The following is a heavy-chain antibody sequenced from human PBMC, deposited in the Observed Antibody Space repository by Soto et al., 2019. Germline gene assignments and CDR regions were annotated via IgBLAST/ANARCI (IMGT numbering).Heavy chain of an antibody. D-gene: IGHD4-17*01. J-gene: IGHJ4*02. CDR3: ANYPTTVTSDY. CDR1: GGSIRSGSYY. Sequence: SETLSLTCSVSGGSIRSGSYYWAWIRQPPGKGLEWIGTSSYSGTTYYNPSLKSRVTISVDTSKNQFSLKLSSVTAADTAVYYCANYPTTVTSDYWGQGTLVTVSS. CDR2: SSYSGTT. V-gene: IGHV4-39*07.